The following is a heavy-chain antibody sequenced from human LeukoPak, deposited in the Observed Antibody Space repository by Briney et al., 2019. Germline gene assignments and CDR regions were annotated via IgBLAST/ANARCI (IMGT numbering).Heavy chain of an antibody. V-gene: IGHV3-23*01. D-gene: IGHD4-17*01. CDR3: AKDGGYGDSLLKGYFDY. CDR1: GFTFSSYG. Sequence: PSGGSLRLSCAASGFTFSSYGMSWVRQAPGKGLEWVSAISGSGGSTYYADSVKGRFTISRDNSKNTLYLQMNSLRAEDTAVYYCAKDGGYGDSLLKGYFDYWGQGTLVTVSS. J-gene: IGHJ4*02. CDR2: ISGSGGST.